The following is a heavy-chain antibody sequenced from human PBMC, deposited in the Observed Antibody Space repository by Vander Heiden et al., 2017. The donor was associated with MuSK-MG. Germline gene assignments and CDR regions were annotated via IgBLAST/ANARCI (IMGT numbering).Heavy chain of an antibody. CDR3: ARALNRGAFDI. Sequence: EVQLVESGGGLVQPGGSLRLSCAASGFTFSSYELNWGRQAPGKGLEWVSYSSSSGSTIYYAESVKGRFTISRDNAKNSLYLQMNSLRAEDTAVYYCARALNRGAFDIWGQGTMVTVSS. CDR1: GFTFSSYE. V-gene: IGHV3-48*03. CDR2: SSSSGSTI. D-gene: IGHD7-27*01. J-gene: IGHJ3*02.